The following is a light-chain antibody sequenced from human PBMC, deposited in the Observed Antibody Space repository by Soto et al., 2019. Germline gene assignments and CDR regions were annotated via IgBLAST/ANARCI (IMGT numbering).Light chain of an antibody. CDR2: GAS. Sequence: EIVLTQSPVTLSLSPWERATLSCRASQSVSSSYLAWYQQKPGQAPRLLIYGASSRATGIPDRFSGSGSGTDFTLTISRLEPEDFAVYYCQQYDSSPKTFGQGTKVDIK. J-gene: IGKJ1*01. CDR1: QSVSSSY. CDR3: QQYDSSPKT. V-gene: IGKV3-20*01.